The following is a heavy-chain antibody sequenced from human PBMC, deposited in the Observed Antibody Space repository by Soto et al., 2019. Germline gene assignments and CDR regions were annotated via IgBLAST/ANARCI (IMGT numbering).Heavy chain of an antibody. CDR3: ERGGAAAGNWFDP. Sequence: PSATLTLTSTFYSGTINIYYWILILQPPGKGLEWIGYIYYSGSTNYNPSLKSRVTISVDTSKNQFSLKLSSVTAADTAVYYCERGGAAAGNWFDPWGQGTLVTVSS. J-gene: IGHJ5*02. D-gene: IGHD6-13*01. CDR1: SGTINIYY. V-gene: IGHV4-59*07. CDR2: IYYSGST.